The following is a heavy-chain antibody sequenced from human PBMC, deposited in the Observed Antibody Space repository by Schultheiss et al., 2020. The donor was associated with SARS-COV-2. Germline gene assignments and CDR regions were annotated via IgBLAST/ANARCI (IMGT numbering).Heavy chain of an antibody. D-gene: IGHD3-3*01. Sequence: SETLSLTCTVSGGSISSYYWSWIRQPPGKGLEWIGYIYYSGSTNYNPSLKSRVTMSVDTSKNQFSLKLSSVTAADTAVYYCARLPGVLRFLRFDPWGQGTLVTVSS. J-gene: IGHJ5*02. V-gene: IGHV4-59*08. CDR2: IYYSGST. CDR1: GGSISSYY. CDR3: ARLPGVLRFLRFDP.